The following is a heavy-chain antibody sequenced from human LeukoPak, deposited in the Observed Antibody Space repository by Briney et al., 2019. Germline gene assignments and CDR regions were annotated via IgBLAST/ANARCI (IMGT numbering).Heavy chain of an antibody. V-gene: IGHV3-66*02. Sequence: GGSLRLSCAVSGFTTNYMSWVRQAPGRGLEWVSVIYSGDTTYYADSVRGRFTISRDISKNTLYLQMNSLRPEDTAVYHCARDLWDATGYWGQGTLVTVSS. CDR2: IYSGDTT. CDR1: GFTTNY. J-gene: IGHJ4*02. D-gene: IGHD3-3*01. CDR3: ARDLWDATGY.